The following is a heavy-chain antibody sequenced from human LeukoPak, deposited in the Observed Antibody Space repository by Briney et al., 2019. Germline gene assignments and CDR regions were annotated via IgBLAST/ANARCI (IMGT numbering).Heavy chain of an antibody. Sequence: GGSLRLSCAASGFTFSSYALSWVRQAPGKGLEWVSGITGSGGSTFYADSVKGRFTISRDNSKNTLYLEMNSLRAEDTAVYYCASLGSSSSSYWGQGTLVTVSS. CDR2: ITGSGGST. D-gene: IGHD6-6*01. CDR3: ASLGSSSSSY. J-gene: IGHJ4*02. CDR1: GFTFSSYA. V-gene: IGHV3-23*01.